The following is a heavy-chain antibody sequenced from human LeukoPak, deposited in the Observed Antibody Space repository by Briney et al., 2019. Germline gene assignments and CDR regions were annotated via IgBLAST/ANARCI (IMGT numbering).Heavy chain of an antibody. D-gene: IGHD6-19*01. V-gene: IGHV4-61*08. CDR2: INHSGST. CDR3: ARGAVAGKMSWFDP. J-gene: IGHJ5*02. Sequence: SETLSLTCTVSGGSISSGGYYWSWIRQPPGKGLEWIGEINHSGSTNYNPSLKSRVTISVDTSKNQFSLNLSSVTAADTAVYYCARGAVAGKMSWFDPWGQGTLVTVSS. CDR1: GGSISSGGYY.